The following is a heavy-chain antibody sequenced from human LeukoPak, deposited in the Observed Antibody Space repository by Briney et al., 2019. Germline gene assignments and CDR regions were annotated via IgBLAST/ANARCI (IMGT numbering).Heavy chain of an antibody. D-gene: IGHD1-26*01. CDR2: IYTSGST. CDR1: GGSISSYY. V-gene: IGHV4-4*07. J-gene: IGHJ4*02. CDR3: ARDSLSGSYSGLDY. Sequence: SETLSLTCTVSGGSISSYYWSWIRQPAGKGLEWIGRIYTSGSTNYNPSLKSRVTMSVDTSKNQFSLKLSSVTAADTAVYYCARDSLSGSYSGLDYWGQGTLVTVSS.